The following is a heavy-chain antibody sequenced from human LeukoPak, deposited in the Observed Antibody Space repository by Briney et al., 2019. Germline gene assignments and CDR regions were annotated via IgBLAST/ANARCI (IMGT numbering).Heavy chain of an antibody. CDR1: GFTFSTYA. J-gene: IGHJ6*02. Sequence: GGSLRLSCAASGFTFSTYAMTWVRQAPGKGLEWVSGISASGVSTYYADSVKGRFTISRDNSKNTLYLQMNSLRAEDTAVYYCAKDYSGLLLDYYGMDVWGQGTTVTVSS. D-gene: IGHD2-21*02. CDR3: AKDYSGLLLDYYGMDV. CDR2: ISASGVST. V-gene: IGHV3-23*01.